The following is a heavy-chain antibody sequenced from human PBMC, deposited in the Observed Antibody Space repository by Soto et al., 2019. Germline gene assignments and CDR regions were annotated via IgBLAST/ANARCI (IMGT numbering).Heavy chain of an antibody. CDR2: IYYSGST. CDR1: GGSISSGDYY. D-gene: IGHD4-17*01. CDR3: ARGPSVTTVYWHFDL. Sequence: PSETLSLTCTVSGGSISSGDYYWSWVRQLPGKGLEWIGYIYYSGSTYYNPSLKSRATVSIDRSENQFSLTLNSMTAADTAFYYCARGPSVTTVYWHFDLWGRGTLVTVS. V-gene: IGHV4-31*03. J-gene: IGHJ2*01.